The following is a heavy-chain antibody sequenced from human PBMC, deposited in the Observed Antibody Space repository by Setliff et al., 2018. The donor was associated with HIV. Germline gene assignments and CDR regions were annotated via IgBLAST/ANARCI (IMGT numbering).Heavy chain of an antibody. CDR3: ASGMRWDTAMGDAFDI. CDR2: MNPNSGNT. J-gene: IGHJ3*02. Sequence: GASVKVSCKASGYTFTSYDINWVRQATGQGLEWMGWMNPNSGNTGYAQKFQGRVTMTRNTSISTAYMELSSLRSEDTAVYYCASGMRWDTAMGDAFDIWGQGTMVTVSS. D-gene: IGHD5-18*01. CDR1: GYTFTSYD. V-gene: IGHV1-8*02.